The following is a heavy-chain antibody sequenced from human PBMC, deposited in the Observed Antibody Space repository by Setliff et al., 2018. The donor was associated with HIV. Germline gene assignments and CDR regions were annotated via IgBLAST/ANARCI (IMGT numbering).Heavy chain of an antibody. CDR1: GGSISSSTNY. CDR3: ARQDSYSYGYNYFDY. D-gene: IGHD5-18*01. V-gene: IGHV4-39*01. Sequence: SETLSLTCTVSGGSISSSTNYWGWIRQPPGKGLEWIGHIYTSGSTNYNPSLKSRVTISVDTSKNQFSLKLSSVTAADTAVYYCARQDSYSYGYNYFDYWGQGTLVTVSS. J-gene: IGHJ4*02. CDR2: IYTSGST.